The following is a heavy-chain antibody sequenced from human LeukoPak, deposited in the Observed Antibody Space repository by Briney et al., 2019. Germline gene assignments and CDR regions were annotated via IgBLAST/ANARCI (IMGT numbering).Heavy chain of an antibody. J-gene: IGHJ4*02. CDR2: ISGSGGST. CDR1: GFTFSSYA. CDR3: AKEGYSSGWYDLPFDY. V-gene: IGHV3-23*01. D-gene: IGHD6-19*01. Sequence: PGGSLRLSCAASGFTFSSYAMSWVRQAPGKGLEWVSAISGSGGSTYYADSVKGRFTISRDNSKNTLYLQMNSLRAEDTAVYYCAKEGYSSGWYDLPFDYWGQGTLVTVSS.